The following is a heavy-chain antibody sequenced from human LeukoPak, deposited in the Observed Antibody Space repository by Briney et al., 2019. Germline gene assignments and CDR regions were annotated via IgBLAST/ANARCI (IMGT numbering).Heavy chain of an antibody. CDR3: AVAAAKNARGPSLSYYYYMDV. CDR2: IIPIFGTA. CDR1: GGAFSSYA. D-gene: IGHD6-13*01. Sequence: SVTVSFTASGGAFSSYAISWVRQAPGQGREWMGGIIPIFGTANYAQKFQGRVTITTDESTSTAYMELSSLRSEDTAVYYCAVAAAKNARGPSLSYYYYMDVWGKGTTVTVSS. J-gene: IGHJ6*03. V-gene: IGHV1-69*05.